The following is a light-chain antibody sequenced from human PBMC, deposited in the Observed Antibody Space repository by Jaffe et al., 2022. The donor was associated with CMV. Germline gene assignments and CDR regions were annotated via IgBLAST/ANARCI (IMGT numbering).Light chain of an antibody. CDR3: QQSYSTFQVT. V-gene: IGKV1-39*01. CDR1: QSISRF. CDR2: STS. J-gene: IGKJ4*01. Sequence: DIQMTQSPSSLSASVGDRVTISCRASQSISRFLNWYQQKPGKAPRLLIYSTSRLQSGVPSRFSGSGSGTDFTLTISSLQPEDSASYYCQQSYSTFQVTFGGGTKVEIK.